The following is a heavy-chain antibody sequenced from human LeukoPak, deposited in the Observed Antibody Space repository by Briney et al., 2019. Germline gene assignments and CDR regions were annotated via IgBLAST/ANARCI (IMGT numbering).Heavy chain of an antibody. V-gene: IGHV1-2*06. J-gene: IGHJ4*02. Sequence: ASVKVSCKASGYTFTGYYMHWVRQAPGQGLEWMGRTNPNSGDTNYAQKFQGRVTMTRDTSISTAYMELSRLRSDDTAVYYCARDGSVRYYFDYWGQGTLVTVSS. CDR2: TNPNSGDT. CDR1: GYTFTGYY. CDR3: ARDGSVRYYFDY. D-gene: IGHD3-16*02.